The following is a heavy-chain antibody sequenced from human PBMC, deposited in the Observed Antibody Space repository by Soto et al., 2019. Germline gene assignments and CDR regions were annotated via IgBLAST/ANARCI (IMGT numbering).Heavy chain of an antibody. V-gene: IGHV3-30-3*01. Sequence: QVQLVESGGGVVQPGRSLRLSCAASGFSFRSYAMHWVRQAPGKGLEWVAVMSYDGSDKDYADSVKGRFTISGDNAKNTLYLQLSRLRAEDTAVYYWARARLDTPALEYWGQGTLVTVSS. D-gene: IGHD2-2*01. CDR1: GFSFRSYA. J-gene: IGHJ4*02. CDR3: ARARLDTPALEY. CDR2: MSYDGSDK.